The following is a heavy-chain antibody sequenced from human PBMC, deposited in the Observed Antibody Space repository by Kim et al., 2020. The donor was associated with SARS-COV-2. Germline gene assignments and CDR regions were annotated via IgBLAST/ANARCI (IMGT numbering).Heavy chain of an antibody. D-gene: IGHD3-22*01. J-gene: IGHJ4*02. CDR2: IKSRTDGTTT. CDR3: TTDQGNSTGYYHFDY. Sequence: GSLRLSCAASGFTLSNAWMKWVRQAPGKGLECVGRIKSRTDGTTTEYAAPVKGRFTISRGDSENTLYLQMNSLKTEDTAVYYCTTDQGNSTGYYHFDYWGQGTLVTVSS. CDR1: GFTLSNAW. V-gene: IGHV3-15*01.